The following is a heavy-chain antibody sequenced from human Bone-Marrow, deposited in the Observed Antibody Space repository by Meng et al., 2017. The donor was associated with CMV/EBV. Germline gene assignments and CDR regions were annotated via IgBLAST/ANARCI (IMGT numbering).Heavy chain of an antibody. CDR2: ISWNGRII. CDR1: GFTFVDYA. Sequence: GRSVVLSCVASGFTFVDYALHWVRQAPGKWLEWVSGISWNGRIIDYAGSVKGRFTISRDNAKNFLSLQMNSLRAADTAFYYCAEDNASHHGSSWNGNWFDPWGQGTLVTVSS. CDR3: AEDNASHHGSSWNGNWFDP. V-gene: IGHV3-9*01. J-gene: IGHJ5*02. D-gene: IGHD6-13*01.